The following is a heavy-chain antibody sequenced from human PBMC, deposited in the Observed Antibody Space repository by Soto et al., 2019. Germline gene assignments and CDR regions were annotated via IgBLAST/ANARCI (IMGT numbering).Heavy chain of an antibody. CDR3: VRQPLANLALYGMDV. D-gene: IGHD6-6*01. Sequence: SQTLSLTCAISGDSVSANNAAWNWIWQSPSRGLEWLGRTYYRSKWNYDYAESVKSRLTITPDTSNNQFSLQLNSVTPEDAAVYYCVRQPLANLALYGMDVWGQGTTVTVSS. CDR2: TYYRSKWNY. J-gene: IGHJ6*02. V-gene: IGHV6-1*01. CDR1: GDSVSANNAA.